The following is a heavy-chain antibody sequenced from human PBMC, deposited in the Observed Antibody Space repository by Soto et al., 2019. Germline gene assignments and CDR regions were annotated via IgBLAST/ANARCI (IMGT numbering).Heavy chain of an antibody. CDR2: IWYDGSNK. J-gene: IGHJ3*02. V-gene: IGHV3-33*01. CDR1: GFTFSSYG. CDR3: ARDWYSSSQSAFDI. D-gene: IGHD6-19*01. Sequence: GGSLRLSCAASGFTFSSYGMHWVRKAPGKGLEWVAVIWYDGSNKYYADSVKGRFTISRDNSKNTLYLQMNSLRAEDTAVYYCARDWYSSSQSAFDIWGQGTMVT.